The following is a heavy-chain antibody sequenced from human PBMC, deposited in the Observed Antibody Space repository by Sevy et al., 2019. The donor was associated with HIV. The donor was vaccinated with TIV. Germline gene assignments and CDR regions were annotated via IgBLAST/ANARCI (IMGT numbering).Heavy chain of an antibody. J-gene: IGHJ5*02. CDR1: GGSLNSGSYY. V-gene: IGHV4-61*01. CDR2: ISYSGSS. Sequence: SETLSLTCTVSGGSLNSGSYYWSWIRQPPGKGLEWIGYISYSGSSNYNYSLKSRVTISVHTSNNQFSLKLSSVTAADTAIYYCALLANGDCVGYFDPWGQGTLVTVSS. D-gene: IGHD2-21*02. CDR3: ALLANGDCVGYFDP.